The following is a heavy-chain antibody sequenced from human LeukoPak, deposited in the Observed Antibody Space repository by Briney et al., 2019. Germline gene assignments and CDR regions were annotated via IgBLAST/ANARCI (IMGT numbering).Heavy chain of an antibody. J-gene: IGHJ4*02. CDR2: IYYSGST. V-gene: IGHV4-59*01. D-gene: IGHD3-22*01. CDR3: ARGPYYYDSRGYYLGY. Sequence: SETLSLTCTVSGGSISSYYWSWIRQPPGKGLEWIGYIYYSGSTNYNPSLKSRVTISVDTSKNQFSLKLSSVTAADTAVYYCARGPYYYDSRGYYLGYWGQGTLVTVSS. CDR1: GGSISSYY.